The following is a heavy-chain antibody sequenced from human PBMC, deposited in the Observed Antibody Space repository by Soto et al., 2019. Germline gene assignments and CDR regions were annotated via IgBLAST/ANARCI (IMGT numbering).Heavy chain of an antibody. CDR3: AKDRSYDYDAFDF. J-gene: IGHJ3*01. Sequence: QVQLVESGGGVVQPGRSLRLSCAASGFSFRRYGMHWVRQAPGKGLEWVAHISYDGTEKYNADSVKGRFTISRDNSKNTLYLEMSSLRPEDTVVYFCAKDRSYDYDAFDFWGQGTLVTISS. CDR2: ISYDGTEK. CDR1: GFSFRRYG. D-gene: IGHD5-12*01. V-gene: IGHV3-30*18.